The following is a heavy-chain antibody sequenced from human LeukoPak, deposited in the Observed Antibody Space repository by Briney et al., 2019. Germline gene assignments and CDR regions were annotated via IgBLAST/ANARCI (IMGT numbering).Heavy chain of an antibody. CDR2: IYTSGST. V-gene: IGHV4-4*07. Sequence: SETLSLTCTVSGGSISSYYWSWIRQPAGKGLEGIGRIYTSGSTNYNPSLKSRVTMSVDTSKNQFSLKLSSVTAAATAVYYCARDLTYYDFWSGYYYYYMDVWGKGTTVTVSS. CDR1: GGSISSYY. D-gene: IGHD3-3*01. CDR3: ARDLTYYDFWSGYYYYYMDV. J-gene: IGHJ6*03.